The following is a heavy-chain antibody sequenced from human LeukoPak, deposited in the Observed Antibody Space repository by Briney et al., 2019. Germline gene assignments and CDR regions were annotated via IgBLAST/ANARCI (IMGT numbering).Heavy chain of an antibody. CDR1: VYPFSKYW. D-gene: IGHD3-22*01. J-gene: IGHJ5*02. Sequence: GGSLRLSCAASVYPFSKYWVHCAPEARGRGLVCVSHINRDGINTSYADSVKRGYTISRDNAKNTLNLQMNSLRAEDTAVYYCARDLGQYYDTSDNWFDPWGQGTLVTVSS. V-gene: IGHV3-74*01. CDR3: ARDLGQYYDTSDNWFDP. CDR2: INRDGINT.